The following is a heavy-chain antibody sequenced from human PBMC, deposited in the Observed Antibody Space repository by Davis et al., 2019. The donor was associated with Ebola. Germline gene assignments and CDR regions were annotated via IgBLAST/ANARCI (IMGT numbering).Heavy chain of an antibody. D-gene: IGHD6-19*01. V-gene: IGHV3-66*04. CDR1: GFTLDDYA. CDR3: ARHYSTVWYHYDYFDY. CDR2: IYTACTTRCT. J-gene: IGHJ4*02. Sequence: GGSLRLSCEASGFTLDDYAMHWVRQAPGKGLEWVSVIYTACTTRCTDYADSVKGRFIVSSDNSKNTVYLEMNSLRAEDTAVYYCARHYSTVWYHYDYFDYWGQGVLVTVSS.